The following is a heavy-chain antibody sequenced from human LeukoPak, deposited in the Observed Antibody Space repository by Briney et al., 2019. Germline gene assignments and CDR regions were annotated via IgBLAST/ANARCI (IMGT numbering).Heavy chain of an antibody. CDR2: INPNSGVT. CDR1: GYTFSGFY. Sequence: ASVKVSCKASGYTFSGFYIHWVRQAPGQGLEWMGWINPNSGVTNYAQKFQGRVTMTRDTSISTAYMELSRLRSDDTAVYYCARPHDYYYYYMDVWGKGTTVTVSS. J-gene: IGHJ6*03. CDR3: ARPHDYYYYYMDV. V-gene: IGHV1-2*02.